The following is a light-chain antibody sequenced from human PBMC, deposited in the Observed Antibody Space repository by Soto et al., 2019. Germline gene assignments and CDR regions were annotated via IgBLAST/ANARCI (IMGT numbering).Light chain of an antibody. CDR3: AAWDDRLNGVV. V-gene: IGLV1-44*01. Sequence: QAVVTQPRSASGTPGQSVTISCSGSTSNIGSNTVNWYQQLPGTAPKLLVASNNQRPSGVPDRFSGSKSATSASLAISGLQSEDEADYYCAAWDDRLNGVVFGGGTKLTVL. CDR1: TSNIGSNT. J-gene: IGLJ3*02. CDR2: SNN.